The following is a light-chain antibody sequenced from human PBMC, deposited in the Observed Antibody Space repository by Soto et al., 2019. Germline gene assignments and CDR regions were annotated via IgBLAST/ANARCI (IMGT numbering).Light chain of an antibody. Sequence: QSVLTQPASASGSPGQSVTISCTGTSSDIGAYNFVSWYQQRPGKAPKLIISEVAIRPSGVPDRFSGSKSGSTASLTVSGLQAEDEAEYYCSLYASTSSVVFGTGTKLTVL. CDR3: SLYASTSSVV. CDR1: SSDIGAYNF. V-gene: IGLV2-8*01. J-gene: IGLJ2*01. CDR2: EVA.